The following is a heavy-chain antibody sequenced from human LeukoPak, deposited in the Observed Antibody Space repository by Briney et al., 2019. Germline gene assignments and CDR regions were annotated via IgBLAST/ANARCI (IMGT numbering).Heavy chain of an antibody. J-gene: IGHJ4*02. CDR1: GYTLTELS. CDR2: FDPEDGET. D-gene: IGHD5-18*01. Sequence: GASVKVSCKVSGYTLTELSMHWVRQAPGNGLEWMGGFDPEDGETIYAQKFQGRVTMTEDTSTDTAYMELSSLRSEDTAVYYCATSPPDAQGTSMTDWGQGTLVTVSS. CDR3: ATSPPDAQGTSMTD. V-gene: IGHV1-24*01.